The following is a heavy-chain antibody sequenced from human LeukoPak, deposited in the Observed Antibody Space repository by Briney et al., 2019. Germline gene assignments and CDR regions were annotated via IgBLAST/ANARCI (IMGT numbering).Heavy chain of an antibody. Sequence: SEILSFTCTVSGGSISSYYWSWIRQPPGKGLEWIGYIYYSGSTNYNPSLKSRVTISVDTSKNQFSLKLSSETAADTAVYYCARAVDSYGTPRDFDYWGQGTLVTVSS. J-gene: IGHJ4*02. CDR2: IYYSGST. D-gene: IGHD5-18*01. V-gene: IGHV4-59*01. CDR3: ARAVDSYGTPRDFDY. CDR1: GGSISSYY.